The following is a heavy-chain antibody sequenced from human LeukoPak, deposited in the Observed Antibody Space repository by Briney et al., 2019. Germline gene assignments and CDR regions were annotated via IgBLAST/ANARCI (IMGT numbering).Heavy chain of an antibody. D-gene: IGHD1-26*01. CDR1: GFTFSNYA. V-gene: IGHV3-23*01. CDR3: AKFSIVGITAGAFDI. CDR2: ISGSGGTT. J-gene: IGHJ3*02. Sequence: PGGSLRLSCAASGFTFSNYAMSWVRQAPGKGLEWVSLISGSGGTTYYADSVKGRFTISRANSKNTLYLQMNSLRAEDTAVYYCAKFSIVGITAGAFDIWGQGTMVTVSS.